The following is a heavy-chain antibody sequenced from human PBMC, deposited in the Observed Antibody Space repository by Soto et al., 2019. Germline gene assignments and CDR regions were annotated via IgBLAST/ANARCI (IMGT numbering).Heavy chain of an antibody. CDR2: ISAYNGNT. CDR3: ARSRVVVASGDV. J-gene: IGHJ6*02. V-gene: IGHV1-18*01. D-gene: IGHD3-22*01. Sequence: ASVKVSCKASGYTFTSYGISWVRQAPGQGLEWMGWISAYNGNTNYAQKLQGRVTMTTDTSTSTAYLEWRSLGSDNPAVFYWARSRVVVASGDVGGQGTTVTVSS. CDR1: GYTFTSYG.